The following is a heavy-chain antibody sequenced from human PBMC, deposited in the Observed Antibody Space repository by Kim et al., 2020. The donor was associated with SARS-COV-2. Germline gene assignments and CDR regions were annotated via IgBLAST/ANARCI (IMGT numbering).Heavy chain of an antibody. Sequence: SETLSLTCAVSGGSISSYYWSWIRQPPGKGLEWIGYIYYSGTTNYNPSLKSRVTISVDTSKNQFSLELSSVTAADTAVYYCAGLYDILTGDFDYWGQGTLVTVSS. J-gene: IGHJ4*02. V-gene: IGHV4-59*08. CDR1: GGSISSYY. CDR3: AGLYDILTGDFDY. CDR2: IYYSGTT. D-gene: IGHD3-9*01.